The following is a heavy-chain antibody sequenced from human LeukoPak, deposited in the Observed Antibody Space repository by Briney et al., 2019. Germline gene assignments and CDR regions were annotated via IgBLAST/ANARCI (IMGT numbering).Heavy chain of an antibody. CDR1: GITFSTYS. Sequence: GGSLRLSCAASGITFSTYSMNWVRKAQGKGQEWVSYISSSSSPIYYADSVKGRFTISRDNAKNSLYLQMNSLRAEDSAIYYCARSAYCTSTSCLNGRGAFDIWGQGTMVTVSS. D-gene: IGHD2-2*01. CDR3: ARSAYCTSTSCLNGRGAFDI. V-gene: IGHV3-48*04. J-gene: IGHJ3*02. CDR2: ISSSSSPI.